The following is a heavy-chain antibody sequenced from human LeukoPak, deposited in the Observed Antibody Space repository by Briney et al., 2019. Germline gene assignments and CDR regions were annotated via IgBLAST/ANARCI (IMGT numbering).Heavy chain of an antibody. CDR3: ARFSPPRIYYYYYGMDV. CDR1: GFTFSNYG. CDR2: IKQDGSEK. J-gene: IGHJ6*02. V-gene: IGHV3-7*04. Sequence: PGGSLRLSCAVSGFTFSNYGMTWVRQAPGKGLEWVANIKQDGSEKYYVDSVKGRFTISRDNAKNSLYLQMNSLRAEDTAVYYCARFSPPRIYYYYYGMDVWGQGTTVTVSS.